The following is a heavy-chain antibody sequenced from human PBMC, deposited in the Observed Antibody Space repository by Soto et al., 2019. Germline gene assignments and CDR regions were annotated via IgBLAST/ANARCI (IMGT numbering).Heavy chain of an antibody. CDR2: ISSSSTYI. Sequence: EVQLVESGGGLVKPGGSLRLSCAASGFTFSSYSMTWVRQAPGKGLEWVSSISSSSTYIHYGDSVKGRFTISRDNATKARHLQMNSLRAETTAVDCCAGDTNDSGSGRGVDYWGQGMLVVVSS. CDR1: GFTFSSYS. CDR3: AGDTNDSGSGRGVDY. D-gene: IGHD3-10*01. J-gene: IGHJ4*02. V-gene: IGHV3-21*01.